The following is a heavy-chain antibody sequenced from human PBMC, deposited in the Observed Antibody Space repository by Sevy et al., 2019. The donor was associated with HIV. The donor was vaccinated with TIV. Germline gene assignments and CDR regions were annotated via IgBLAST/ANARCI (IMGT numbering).Heavy chain of an antibody. J-gene: IGHJ4*02. CDR2: ISWNSGSI. V-gene: IGHV3-9*01. Sequence: GGSLRLSCAASGFTFGDYAMHWVRQAPGKGLEWVSGISWNSGSIGYADSVKGRFTITRDNAKHSLYLQMNSLRAEDTAVNYCVRGGLGGFSYSLDCWGQGTLVTVSS. CDR1: GFTFGDYA. D-gene: IGHD5-18*01. CDR3: VRGGLGGFSYSLDC.